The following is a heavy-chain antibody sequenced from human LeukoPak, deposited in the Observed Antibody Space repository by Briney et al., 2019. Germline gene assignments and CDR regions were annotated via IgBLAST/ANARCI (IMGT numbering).Heavy chain of an antibody. J-gene: IGHJ3*02. CDR1: GFTFSSYS. CDR3: ARMGYDHHAFDI. CDR2: ISSSSSYI. V-gene: IGHV3-21*01. D-gene: IGHD5-12*01. Sequence: GGSLRLSCAASGFTFSSYSMNWVRQAPGKGLEWVSSISSSSSYIYYADSVKGRFTISRDNAKNSLYLQMNSLRAEDTAVYYCARMGYDHHAFDIRGQGTMVTVSS.